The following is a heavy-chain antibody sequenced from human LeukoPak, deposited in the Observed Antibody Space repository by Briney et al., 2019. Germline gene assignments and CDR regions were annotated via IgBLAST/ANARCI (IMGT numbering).Heavy chain of an antibody. Sequence: GGSLKLSCAASGFTFSGSAMHWVRQAPGKGLEWVSVIYSGGSTYYADSVKGRFTISRDNSKNTLYLQMNSLRAEDTAVYYCARVKLADYDFWSGYYRSYGMDVWGQGTTVTVSS. V-gene: IGHV3-66*01. J-gene: IGHJ6*02. D-gene: IGHD3-3*01. CDR1: GFTFSGSA. CDR2: IYSGGST. CDR3: ARVKLADYDFWSGYYRSYGMDV.